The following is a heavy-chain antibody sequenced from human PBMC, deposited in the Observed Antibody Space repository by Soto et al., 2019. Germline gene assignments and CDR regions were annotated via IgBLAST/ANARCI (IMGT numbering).Heavy chain of an antibody. D-gene: IGHD6-13*01. J-gene: IGHJ4*02. CDR1: GYTFTSYA. CDR2: INAGNGNT. Sequence: QVQLVQSGAEVKKPGASVKVSCKASGYTFTSYAMHWVRQAPGQRLEWMGWINAGNGNTKYSQKFQGRVTITRDTSASTAYMGLSSLRSEDTAVYYCARDIMAAAPDYWGQGTLVTVSS. CDR3: ARDIMAAAPDY. V-gene: IGHV1-3*01.